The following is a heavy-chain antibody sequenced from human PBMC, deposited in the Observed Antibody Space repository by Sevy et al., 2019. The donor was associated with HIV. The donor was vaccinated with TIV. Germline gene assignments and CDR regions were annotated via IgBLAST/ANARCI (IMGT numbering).Heavy chain of an antibody. V-gene: IGHV3-7*01. CDR2: IKQDGSEK. D-gene: IGHD2-2*02. CDR3: ASGRWVVVVPAAIGYYYGMDV. J-gene: IGHJ6*02. CDR1: GFTFSSYW. Sequence: GGSLRLSCAASGFTFSSYWMSWVRQAPGKGLEWVANIKQDGSEKYYVDSVKGRFTISRDNAKNSLYLQMNSLRAEDTAVYYCASGRWVVVVPAAIGYYYGMDVWGQGTTVTVSS.